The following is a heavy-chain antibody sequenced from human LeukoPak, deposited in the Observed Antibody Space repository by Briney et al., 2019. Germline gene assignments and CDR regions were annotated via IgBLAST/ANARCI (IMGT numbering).Heavy chain of an antibody. Sequence: PSETLSLTCAVYGGSFSGYYWSWIRQPPGKGLEWIGEINHSGSTNYNPSLKSRVTISVDTSKNQFSLKLSSVTAADTAVYYCARGDYACFDYWGQGTLVTVSS. V-gene: IGHV4-34*01. CDR1: GGSFSGYY. D-gene: IGHD4-17*01. J-gene: IGHJ4*02. CDR3: ARGDYACFDY. CDR2: INHSGST.